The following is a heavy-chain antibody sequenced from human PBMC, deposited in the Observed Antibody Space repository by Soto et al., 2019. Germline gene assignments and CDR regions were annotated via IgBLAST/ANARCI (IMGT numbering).Heavy chain of an antibody. CDR3: AKDFSGYCSSTSCPYYYGMDV. V-gene: IGHV3-30*18. J-gene: IGHJ6*02. Sequence: QVQLVESGGGVVQPGRSLRLSCAASGFTFSSYGMHWVRQAPGKGLEWVAVISYDGSNKYYADSVKGRFIISRDNSKNTLYLQMNSLRAEDTAVYYCAKDFSGYCSSTSCPYYYGMDVWGQGTTVTVSS. CDR1: GFTFSSYG. D-gene: IGHD2-2*01. CDR2: ISYDGSNK.